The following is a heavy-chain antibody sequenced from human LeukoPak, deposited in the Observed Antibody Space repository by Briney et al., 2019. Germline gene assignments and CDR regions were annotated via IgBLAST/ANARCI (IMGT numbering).Heavy chain of an antibody. V-gene: IGHV1-2*02. Sequence: ASVKVSCKASGYTFTGYYMHWVRQAPGQGLEWMGWINPNTGDTNYAQKFQGRVAMTGDSSISTAYMELSRLRSDDTAVYYCPRPXAXMVYPMGGYXGQGTLVTVSS. J-gene: IGHJ4*02. D-gene: IGHD2-8*01. CDR2: INPNTGDT. CDR1: GYTFTGYY. CDR3: PRPXAXMVYPMGGY.